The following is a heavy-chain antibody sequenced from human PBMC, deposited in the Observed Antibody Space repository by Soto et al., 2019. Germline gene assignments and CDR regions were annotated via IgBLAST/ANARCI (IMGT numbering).Heavy chain of an antibody. D-gene: IGHD6-19*01. CDR1: GFTFSSYA. V-gene: IGHV3-30-3*01. Sequence: GGSLRLSCAASGFTFSSYAMHWVRQAPGKGLEWVAVISYDGSNKYYADSVKGRFTISRDNSKNTLYLQMNSLRAEDTAVYYCARRGYSSVRSYGMDVWGQGTTVTVSS. CDR3: ARRGYSSVRSYGMDV. J-gene: IGHJ6*02. CDR2: ISYDGSNK.